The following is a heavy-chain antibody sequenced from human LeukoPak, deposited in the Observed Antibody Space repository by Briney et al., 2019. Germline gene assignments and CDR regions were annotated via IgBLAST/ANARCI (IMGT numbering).Heavy chain of an antibody. CDR2: IWYDGSNK. CDR1: GFTFSSYG. D-gene: IGHD3-22*01. V-gene: IGHV3-33*06. CDR3: AKDRDYYYDSSGLNAFDI. Sequence: GGSLRLSCAASGFTFSSYGMHWVRQAPGKGLEWVAVIWYDGSNKYYADSVKGRFTIFRDNSKNTLYLQMNSLRAEDTAVYYCAKDRDYYYDSSGLNAFDIWGQGTMVTVSS. J-gene: IGHJ3*02.